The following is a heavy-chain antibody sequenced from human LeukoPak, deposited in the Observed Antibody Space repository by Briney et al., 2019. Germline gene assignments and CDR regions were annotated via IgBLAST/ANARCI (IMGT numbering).Heavy chain of an antibody. CDR3: AKDHHSSSWYETYYYYYMDV. Sequence: PGGSLRLSCAASGFTFSSYAMSWVRQAPGKGLEWVSAISGSGGSTYYADSVKGRFTISRDNSKNTLYLQMNSLRAEDTVVYYCAKDHHSSSWYETYYYYYMDVWGKGTTVTVSS. CDR1: GFTFSSYA. J-gene: IGHJ6*03. V-gene: IGHV3-23*01. CDR2: ISGSGGST. D-gene: IGHD6-13*01.